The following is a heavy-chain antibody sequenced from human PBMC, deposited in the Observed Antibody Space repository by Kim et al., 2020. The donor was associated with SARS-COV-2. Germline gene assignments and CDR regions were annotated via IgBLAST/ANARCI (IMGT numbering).Heavy chain of an antibody. J-gene: IGHJ5*02. Sequence: ASVKVSCKASGYTFTSYYMHWVRQAPGQGLEWMGIINPSGGSTSYAQKFQGRVTMTRDTSTSTVYMELSSLRSEDTAVYYCARDQLHGSGRNWFDPWGQGTLVTVSS. V-gene: IGHV1-46*01. CDR1: GYTFTSYY. D-gene: IGHD3-10*01. CDR3: ARDQLHGSGRNWFDP. CDR2: INPSGGST.